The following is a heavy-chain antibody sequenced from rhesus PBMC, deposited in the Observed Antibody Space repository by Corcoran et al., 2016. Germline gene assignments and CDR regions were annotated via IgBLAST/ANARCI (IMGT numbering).Heavy chain of an antibody. CDR1: GGSISSNY. J-gene: IGHJ4*01. CDR3: ARVPVIAADADY. Sequence: QVQLQESGPGLVKPSETLSLTCAVSGGSISSNYWSWIRQPPGKGLEWIGYIYCSSGSTYYNPSLKSRGTISIDTSKSQFSLKLSSVTAADTAVYYCARVPVIAADADYWGQGVLVTVSS. CDR2: IYCSSGST. D-gene: IGHD6-25*01. V-gene: IGHV4S7*01.